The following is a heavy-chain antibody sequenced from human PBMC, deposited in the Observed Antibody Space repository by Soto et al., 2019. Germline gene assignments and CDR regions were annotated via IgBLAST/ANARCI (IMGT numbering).Heavy chain of an antibody. J-gene: IGHJ4*02. Sequence: PGGSLRLSCAASGFTFSSYAMSWVRQAPGKGLEWVSTVSVSGANTYYADAVKGRFTASRDNSKNTLYLQVNSLRVEDTAVYYCAKVVPDDCSSITCRYFDYWGLGTLVTVSS. CDR1: GFTFSSYA. CDR3: AKVVPDDCSSITCRYFDY. D-gene: IGHD2-2*01. CDR2: VSVSGANT. V-gene: IGHV3-23*01.